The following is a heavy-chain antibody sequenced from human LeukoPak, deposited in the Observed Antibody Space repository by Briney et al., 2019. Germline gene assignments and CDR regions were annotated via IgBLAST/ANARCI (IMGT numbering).Heavy chain of an antibody. Sequence: ASVKVSSKASGYTFTSYGISWVRQAPGQGLEWMGWISAYNGNTNYAQKLQGRVTMTTDTSTSTAYMELRSLRSDDTAVYYCARVNDFWSGYPLGYWGQGTLVTVSS. CDR2: ISAYNGNT. J-gene: IGHJ4*02. V-gene: IGHV1-18*01. D-gene: IGHD3-3*01. CDR1: GYTFTSYG. CDR3: ARVNDFWSGYPLGY.